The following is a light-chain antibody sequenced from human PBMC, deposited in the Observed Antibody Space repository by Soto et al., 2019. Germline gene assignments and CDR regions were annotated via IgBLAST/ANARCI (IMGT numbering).Light chain of an antibody. Sequence: EIVLTQSPVTLSLSPGERATLSCRASQSVSNQLAWYQQKPGQDPRLLIYDASRRVTGIPPRFSGSGSGTDFTLTLSSLEPEDFAVYYCQQRAGSSTFGQGTRWRL. CDR1: QSVSNQ. CDR3: QQRAGSST. V-gene: IGKV3-11*01. J-gene: IGKJ5*01. CDR2: DAS.